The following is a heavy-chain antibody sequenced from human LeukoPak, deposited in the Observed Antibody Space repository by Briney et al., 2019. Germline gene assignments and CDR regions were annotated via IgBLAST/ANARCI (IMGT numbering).Heavy chain of an antibody. V-gene: IGHV1-2*02. D-gene: IGHD3-9*01. Sequence: RASVKVSCKASGYTFTSYGISWVRQAPGQGLEWMGWINPNSGGTNYAQKFQGRVTMTRDTSISTAYMELSRLRSDDTAVYYCARANAGYRYYYYYGMDVWGQGTTVTVSS. CDR3: ARANAGYRYYYYYGMDV. CDR1: GYTFTSYG. J-gene: IGHJ6*02. CDR2: INPNSGGT.